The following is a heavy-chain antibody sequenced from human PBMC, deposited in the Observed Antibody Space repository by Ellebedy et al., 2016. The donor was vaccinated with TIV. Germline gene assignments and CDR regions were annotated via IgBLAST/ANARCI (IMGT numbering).Heavy chain of an antibody. V-gene: IGHV1-69*04. Sequence: AASVTVSCKASGGTFSSYAISWVRQAPGQGLEWMGRIIPILGIANYAQKFQGRVPITADKSTSTAYMELSRLRSEDTAVYYCARDRHQEDIVVVVAATVAWFDPWGQGTLVTVSS. CDR3: ARDRHQEDIVVVVAATVAWFDP. CDR2: IIPILGIA. D-gene: IGHD2-15*01. CDR1: GGTFSSYA. J-gene: IGHJ5*02.